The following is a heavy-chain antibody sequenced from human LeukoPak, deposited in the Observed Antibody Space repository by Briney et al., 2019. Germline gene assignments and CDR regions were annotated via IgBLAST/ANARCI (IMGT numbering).Heavy chain of an antibody. V-gene: IGHV1-2*02. Sequence: ASVKVSCKASGYTFTDYYIHWVRLAPGQGLEWMGWINPNSGGPNYAQKFQGRVTVTRDTSISTAYMDLSRLRSDDTAVYYCAKQINRYFDPWGQGTLVTVSS. CDR1: GYTFTDYY. CDR3: AKQINRYFDP. D-gene: IGHD1-14*01. J-gene: IGHJ5*02. CDR2: INPNSGGP.